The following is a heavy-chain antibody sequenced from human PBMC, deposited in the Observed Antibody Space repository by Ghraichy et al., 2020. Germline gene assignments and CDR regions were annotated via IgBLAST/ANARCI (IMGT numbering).Heavy chain of an antibody. CDR3: ARGPGWFGGIGQH. CDR2: ISAYNGNT. CDR1: GHTFATQA. V-gene: IGHV1-18*01. Sequence: ASVKVSCKTAGHTFATQANFRIPHARLQLEKKKGWISAYNGNTNYAQKLQGRVTMTTDTSTSTAYMELRSLRSDDTAVYYCARGPGWFGGIGQHWGQ. J-gene: IGHJ1*01. D-gene: IGHD3-10*01.